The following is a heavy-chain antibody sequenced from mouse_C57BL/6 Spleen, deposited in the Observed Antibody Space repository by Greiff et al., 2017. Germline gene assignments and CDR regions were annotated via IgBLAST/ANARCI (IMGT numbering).Heavy chain of an antibody. CDR3: ARYSSYGFDY. CDR1: GFTFTDYY. Sequence: EVKLVESGGGLVQPGGSLSLSCAASGFTFTDYYMSWVRQPPGKALEWLGFIRNKANGYPTEYSASVKGRFTISRDNSQNILYLQINDLRAEDSATYYCARYSSYGFDYWGQGTTLTVSS. CDR2: IRNKANGYPT. J-gene: IGHJ2*01. V-gene: IGHV7-3*01. D-gene: IGHD1-1*01.